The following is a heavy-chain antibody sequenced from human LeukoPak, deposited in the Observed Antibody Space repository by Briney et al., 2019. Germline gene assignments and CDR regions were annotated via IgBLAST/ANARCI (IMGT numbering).Heavy chain of an antibody. V-gene: IGHV3-9*01. CDR3: AKERSAEYYYGMDV. Sequence: GRSLRLSCAASGFTFAIYPIPWFRNLPGKAPTWPSAISRTSGNLGYADSVKGRFTISRDNAKNSLYLQMNSLRPEDTALYYCAKERSAEYYYGMDVWGQGTMVTVSS. D-gene: IGHD3-3*01. CDR2: ISRTSGNL. CDR1: GFTFAIYP. J-gene: IGHJ6*02.